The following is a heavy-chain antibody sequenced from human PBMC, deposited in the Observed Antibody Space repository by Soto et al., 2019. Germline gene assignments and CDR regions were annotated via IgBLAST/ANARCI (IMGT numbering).Heavy chain of an antibody. CDR1: GGSVSSNSYS. CDR3: ARLNGYCVSTKCHGYYVMDV. D-gene: IGHD2-2*03. V-gene: IGHV4-39*01. CDR2: VYSNDKT. Sequence: SETLSLTCTVSGGSVSSNSYSWGWVRQSPGKGLEWIATVYSNDKTYYNPSLLSRVTISVDTSKNEFSLRLNSVTAADTAVYYCARLNGYCVSTKCHGYYVMDVWAQGTTVTVSS. J-gene: IGHJ6*02.